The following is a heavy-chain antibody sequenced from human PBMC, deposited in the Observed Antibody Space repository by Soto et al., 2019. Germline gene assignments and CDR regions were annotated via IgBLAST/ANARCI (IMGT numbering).Heavy chain of an antibody. D-gene: IGHD6-19*01. CDR2: INHSGST. CDR3: ARDHRRGWYEHGLGT. Sequence: RISKNQGKGLEWVGEINHSGSTNYNPSPKSRVTISVDTSKNQFSLKLSSVTAADTAVHYCARDHRRGWYEHGLGTWGQPPLRTGS. V-gene: IGHV4-34*01. J-gene: IGHJ4*01.